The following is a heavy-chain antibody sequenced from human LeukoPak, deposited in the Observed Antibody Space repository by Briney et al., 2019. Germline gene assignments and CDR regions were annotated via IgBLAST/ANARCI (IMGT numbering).Heavy chain of an antibody. D-gene: IGHD6-13*01. V-gene: IGHV3-74*01. J-gene: IGHJ4*02. CDR1: GFTFSSYW. CDR3: VRASTIGAAGLFDF. CDR2: INSDARNT. Sequence: PGGSLRLSCAASGFTFSSYWMYWVRQAPGKGLVWVSRINSDARNTNYADSVQGRFTISRDNAKNTLYLQMNSLRVEDTANYYCVRASTIGAAGLFDFWGQGTLVTVS.